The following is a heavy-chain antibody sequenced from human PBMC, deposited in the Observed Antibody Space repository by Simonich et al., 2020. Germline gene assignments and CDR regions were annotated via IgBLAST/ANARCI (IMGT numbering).Heavy chain of an antibody. CDR2: NKPNSVCK. J-gene: IGHJ2*01. CDR1: GYTFTGYY. CDR3: AIYSPSIAARPYWYFDL. Sequence: QVQLVQSGAEVKKPGASVKVSCKASGYTFTGYYLHWVRQAPGQGLGSLGWNKPNSVCKNCAKKFKGRVTMTRETSISTAYMERSRRRSADTAVYYCAIYSPSIAARPYWYFDLWGRGTLVTVSS. V-gene: IGHV1-2*02. D-gene: IGHD6-6*01.